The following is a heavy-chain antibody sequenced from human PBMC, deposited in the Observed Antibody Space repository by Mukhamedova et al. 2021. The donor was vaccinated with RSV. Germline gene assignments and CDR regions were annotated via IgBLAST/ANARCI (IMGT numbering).Heavy chain of an antibody. Sequence: TSGSTNYNPSLRSRVTMSVDTSKNQFSLRLSSVTAADTAVYYCARGRNYYDSSTYYKALDYWGQGTLVSVSS. CDR2: TSGST. D-gene: IGHD3-22*01. CDR3: ARGRNYYDSSTYYKALDY. V-gene: IGHV4-4*07. J-gene: IGHJ4*02.